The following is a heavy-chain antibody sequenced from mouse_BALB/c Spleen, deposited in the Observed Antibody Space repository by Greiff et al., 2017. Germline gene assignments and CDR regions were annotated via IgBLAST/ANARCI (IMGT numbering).Heavy chain of an antibody. J-gene: IGHJ4*01. V-gene: IGHV5-15*02. D-gene: IGHD2-14*01. CDR3: TRKDYRYEGGAMDY. Sequence: EVHLVESGGGLVQPGGSRKLSCAASGFTFSDYGMAWVRQAPGKGPEWVAFISNLAYSIYYADTVTGRFTISRENAKNTLYLEMSSLRSEDSAVYYCTRKDYRYEGGAMDYWGQGTSVTVSS. CDR1: GFTFSDYG. CDR2: ISNLAYSI.